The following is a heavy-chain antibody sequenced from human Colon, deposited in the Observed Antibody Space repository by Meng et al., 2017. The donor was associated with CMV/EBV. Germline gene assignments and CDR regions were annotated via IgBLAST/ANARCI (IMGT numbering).Heavy chain of an antibody. D-gene: IGHD3-16*01. Sequence: GESLKISCAASGFTFSSYSMTWVRQAPGKGLEWVAFISSSSNTKHYADSVKGRFTISRNNAKNSLYLEMNSLRAEDTAVYYCARNLWGGLVPFFDYWGQGTLVIVFS. CDR2: ISSSSNTK. V-gene: IGHV3-48*04. J-gene: IGHJ4*02. CDR3: ARNLWGGLVPFFDY. CDR1: GFTFSSYS.